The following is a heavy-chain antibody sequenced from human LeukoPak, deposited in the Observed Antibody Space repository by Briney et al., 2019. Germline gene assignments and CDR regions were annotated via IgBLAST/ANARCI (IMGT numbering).Heavy chain of an antibody. CDR1: GGTFTSYA. V-gene: IGHV1-69*13. CDR3: ARDGGDYYDSSGYYRFDY. D-gene: IGHD3-22*01. CDR2: IIPIFGTA. J-gene: IGHJ4*02. Sequence: SVKVSCKASGGTFTSYAISWVRQAPGQGLEWMGGIIPIFGTANYAQKFQGRVTITADESTSTAYMELRSLRSEDTAVYYCARDGGDYYDSSGYYRFDYWGQGTLVTVSS.